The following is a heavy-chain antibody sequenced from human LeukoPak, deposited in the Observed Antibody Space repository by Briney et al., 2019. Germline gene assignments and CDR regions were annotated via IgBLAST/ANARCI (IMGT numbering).Heavy chain of an antibody. CDR1: GFTFSSYA. Sequence: PGGSLRLPCAASGFTFSSYAMSWVRQAPGKGLEWFSVISGSGGSTYYADSVKGRFTISRDNSKNTVFLQMNSLRAEDTAVYYCAKISVTVVAPAASLDYWGQGTLVSVSS. J-gene: IGHJ4*02. D-gene: IGHD2-2*01. V-gene: IGHV3-23*01. CDR3: AKISVTVVAPAASLDY. CDR2: ISGSGGST.